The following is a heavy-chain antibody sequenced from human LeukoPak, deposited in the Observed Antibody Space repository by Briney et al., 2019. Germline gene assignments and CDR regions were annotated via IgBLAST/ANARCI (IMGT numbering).Heavy chain of an antibody. CDR2: ISGSGGST. Sequence: PGGSLRLSCAASGFTFSSYAMSWVRPAPGKGLEWVSAISGSGGSTYYADSVKGRFTISRDNSKNTLYLQMNSLRAEDTAVYYCAKITTGYSSGWDFDYWGQGTLVTVSS. V-gene: IGHV3-23*01. CDR1: GFTFSSYA. J-gene: IGHJ4*02. D-gene: IGHD6-19*01. CDR3: AKITTGYSSGWDFDY.